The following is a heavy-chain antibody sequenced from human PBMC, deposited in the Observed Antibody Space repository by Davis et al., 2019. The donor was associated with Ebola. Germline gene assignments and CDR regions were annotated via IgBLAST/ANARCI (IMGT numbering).Heavy chain of an antibody. CDR1: GFTLSTYW. Sequence: GESLKISCAASGFTLSTYWMSWVRQAPGKGLEWVANIKQDGRETYYVDSVEGRFTISRDNARNSLYLQMNSLRAEDTGIYYCARDNTSGWYNGRFAAFDTWGQGTTVTVSS. V-gene: IGHV3-7*01. D-gene: IGHD6-19*01. CDR2: IKQDGRET. J-gene: IGHJ3*02. CDR3: ARDNTSGWYNGRFAAFDT.